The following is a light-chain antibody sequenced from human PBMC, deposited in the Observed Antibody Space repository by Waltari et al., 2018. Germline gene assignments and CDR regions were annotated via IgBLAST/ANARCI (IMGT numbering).Light chain of an antibody. J-gene: IGLJ3*02. Sequence: QSVLTQPPSASGTPGQRVTISCSGSSSNIGSNFVYWYQQLPGTAPKLLIYRNNPLPAGVPDRFSGSKSGTSASLAISGLRSEDEADYYCAPWDDSLSGPGVFGGGTKLTVL. CDR2: RNN. CDR1: SSNIGSNF. V-gene: IGLV1-47*01. CDR3: APWDDSLSGPGV.